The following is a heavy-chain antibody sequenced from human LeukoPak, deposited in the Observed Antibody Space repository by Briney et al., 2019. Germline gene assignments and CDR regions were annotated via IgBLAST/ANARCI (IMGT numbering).Heavy chain of an antibody. CDR2: IYTSGST. CDR3: ARHSHYDLWSKSLV. Sequence: PSETLSLTCTVSGGSISSYYWSWIRQPPGKGLEWIGYIYTSGSTNYNPSLKSRVTISVDTSKNQFSLKLSSVTAADTAVYYCARHSHYDLWSKSLVWGKGTTVTVSS. V-gene: IGHV4-4*09. J-gene: IGHJ6*04. D-gene: IGHD3-3*01. CDR1: GGSISSYY.